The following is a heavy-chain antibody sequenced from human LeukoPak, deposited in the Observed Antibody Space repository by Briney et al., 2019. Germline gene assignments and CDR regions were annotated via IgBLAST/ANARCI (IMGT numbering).Heavy chain of an antibody. CDR3: ARGGTTVAGTFWFDP. CDR2: IYHSGST. Sequence: PSETLSLTCAVSGVSISSSNGWSWVRQPPGKGLEWIGEIYHSGSTYYNPSLKSRVTISVDKSKNQFSLKLSSVTAADTAVYYCARGGTTVAGTFWFDPWGQGTLVTVSS. J-gene: IGHJ5*02. V-gene: IGHV4-4*02. D-gene: IGHD6-19*01. CDR1: GVSISSSNG.